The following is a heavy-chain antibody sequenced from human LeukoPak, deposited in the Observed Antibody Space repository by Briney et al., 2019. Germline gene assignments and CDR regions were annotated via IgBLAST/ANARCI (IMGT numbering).Heavy chain of an antibody. Sequence: PGRSLRLSCAASGFTFSTYGMHWVRQAPGKGLEWVAVISYDGTYKYYADSVKGRFTISRDNSKNTLYLQMNSLRGEDTAVYYCAKDRSKKISGGVASRAQYYFDYWGQGTLVTVSS. V-gene: IGHV3-30*18. D-gene: IGHD3-3*01. J-gene: IGHJ4*02. CDR1: GFTFSTYG. CDR3: AKDRSKKISGGVASRAQYYFDY. CDR2: ISYDGTYK.